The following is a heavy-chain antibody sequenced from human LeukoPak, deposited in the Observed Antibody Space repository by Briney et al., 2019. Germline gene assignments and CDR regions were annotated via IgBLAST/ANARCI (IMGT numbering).Heavy chain of an antibody. V-gene: IGHV3-30*02. Sequence: PGGSLRLSCAASGFTFSSYGMHWVRQAPGKGLEWVAFIRYDGSNKYYADSVKGRFTISRDNSKNTLYLLMNSLRAEDTAVYYCAKSSGLKNYDFWSGPAYYYMDVWGKGTTVTVSS. J-gene: IGHJ6*03. CDR1: GFTFSSYG. D-gene: IGHD3-3*01. CDR2: IRYDGSNK. CDR3: AKSSGLKNYDFWSGPAYYYMDV.